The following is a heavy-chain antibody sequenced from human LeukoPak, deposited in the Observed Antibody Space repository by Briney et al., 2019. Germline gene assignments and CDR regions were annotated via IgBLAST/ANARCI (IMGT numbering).Heavy chain of an antibody. V-gene: IGHV3-48*04. CDR3: ARVLNQVTTYGSSGYYDSGAFDV. Sequence: GGSLRLSCAASEFTLNTYSVTWVRQAPGKGLEWLASIRGRSSTTYYADSVKGRFTISSDNAKNALYLQMNSLRAEDTAVYYCARVLNQVTTYGSSGYYDSGAFDVWGQGTMVTVSS. CDR2: IRGRSSTT. CDR1: EFTLNTYS. J-gene: IGHJ3*01. D-gene: IGHD3-22*01.